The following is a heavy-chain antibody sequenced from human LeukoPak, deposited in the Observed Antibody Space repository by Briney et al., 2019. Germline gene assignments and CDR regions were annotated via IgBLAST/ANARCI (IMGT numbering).Heavy chain of an antibody. CDR1: GFTVSRYA. Sequence: GGSLRLSCTASGFTVSRYAMSWVRQVPGKELEWASSITNNNGKTYYAYSVKDRFTISRDESENTVFLQMNSLRAEDTAIYYCAKDHPSSGWPTFEYWGQGTLVTVSP. CDR3: AKDHPSSGWPTFEY. D-gene: IGHD6-19*01. V-gene: IGHV3-23*05. CDR2: ITNNNGKT. J-gene: IGHJ4*02.